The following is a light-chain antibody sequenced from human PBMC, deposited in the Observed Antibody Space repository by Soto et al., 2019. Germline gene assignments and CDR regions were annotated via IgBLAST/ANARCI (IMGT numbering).Light chain of an antibody. CDR1: SSDVGGYNC. CDR3: CSYAGTYTFVV. CDR2: DVN. Sequence: QSALTQPRSVSGSPGQSVTISCTGTSSDVGGYNCVSWYQQHPGKAPKLMIYDVNKRPSWVPDRFSGSKSGNTASLTISGLQTEDEADYYCCSYAGTYTFVVFGGGTKLTVL. J-gene: IGLJ2*01. V-gene: IGLV2-11*01.